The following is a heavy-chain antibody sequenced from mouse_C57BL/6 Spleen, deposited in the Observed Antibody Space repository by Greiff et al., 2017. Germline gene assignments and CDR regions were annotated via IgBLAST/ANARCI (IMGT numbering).Heavy chain of an antibody. Sequence: EVQVVESGGGLVKPGGSLKLSCAASGFTFSSYAMSWVRQTPEKRLEWVATISDGGSYTYYPDNVKGRFTISRDNAKNNLYLQMSHLKSEDTAMYYCARDSWSSGYDYWGQGTTLTVSS. CDR3: ARDSWSSGYDY. CDR1: GFTFSSYA. V-gene: IGHV5-4*01. J-gene: IGHJ2*01. D-gene: IGHD3-2*02. CDR2: ISDGGSYT.